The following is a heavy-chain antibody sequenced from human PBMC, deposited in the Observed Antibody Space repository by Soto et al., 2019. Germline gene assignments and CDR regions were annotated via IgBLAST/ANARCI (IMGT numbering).Heavy chain of an antibody. CDR1: GYTFTNYG. J-gene: IGHJ4*02. CDR2: ISAYSGNT. Sequence: ASGKVSCKASGYTFTNYGISWVRQAPGQGLDWMGWISAYSGNTNYAQDLQDRLTISKDTSKNQVVLTMTNMDPVDTATYYCARTSSGYDEYWGQGTLVTVSS. V-gene: IGHV1-18*01. D-gene: IGHD5-12*01. CDR3: ARTSSGYDEY.